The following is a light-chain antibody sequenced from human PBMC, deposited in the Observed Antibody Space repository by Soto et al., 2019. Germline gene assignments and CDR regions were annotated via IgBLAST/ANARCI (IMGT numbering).Light chain of an antibody. CDR2: TND. J-gene: IGLJ3*02. Sequence: QPVLTQPPSASGTHGQRVTIACSGRFSNIGSNYVYWYQQLPGTAPKLLIFTNDQRTSWVPGRFSGSKSGTSASLAISGLRSEDEADYYCAVWDDSLRGWVFGGGTKLTVL. CDR1: FSNIGSNY. CDR3: AVWDDSLRGWV. V-gene: IGLV1-47*02.